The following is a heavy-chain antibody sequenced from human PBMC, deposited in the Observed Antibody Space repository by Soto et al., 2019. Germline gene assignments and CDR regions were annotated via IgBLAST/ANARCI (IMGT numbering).Heavy chain of an antibody. J-gene: IGHJ4*02. CDR1: GGSFSGYY. CDR3: ARGRQFTYYYDSSGYYRPYFEY. Sequence: SETLSLTCSVYGGSFSGYYWSWIRQPPGKGLEWIGEINHSGRTNYNPSLKSRVTISVDTSKNQFSLKLSSVTAADTAVYYCARGRQFTYYYDSSGYYRPYFEYWGQGTMGT. CDR2: INHSGRT. V-gene: IGHV4-34*01. D-gene: IGHD3-22*01.